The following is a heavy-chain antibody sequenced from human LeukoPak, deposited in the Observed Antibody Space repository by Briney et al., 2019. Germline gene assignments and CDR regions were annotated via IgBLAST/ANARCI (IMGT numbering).Heavy chain of an antibody. CDR3: ARGLGYCSGGSCYKEGGMDV. D-gene: IGHD2-15*01. J-gene: IGHJ6*04. V-gene: IGHV4-34*01. CDR1: GGSFSGYY. CDR2: LNHSGST. Sequence: SETLSLTCAVYGGSFSGYYWSWIRQPPGKGLEWIGELNHSGSTNYNPSLKSRVTISVDTSKNQFSLKLSSVTAADTAVYYCARGLGYCSGGSCYKEGGMDVWGKGTTVTVSS.